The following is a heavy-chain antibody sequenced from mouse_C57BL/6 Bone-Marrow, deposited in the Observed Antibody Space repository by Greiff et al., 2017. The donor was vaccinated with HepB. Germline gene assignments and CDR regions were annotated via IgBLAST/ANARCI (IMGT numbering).Heavy chain of an antibody. J-gene: IGHJ3*01. CDR3: AKNSYYSNYAWFAY. CDR1: GFSLTSYG. V-gene: IGHV2-5*01. CDR2: IWRGGST. Sequence: QLQQSGPGLVQPSQSLSITCTVSGFSLTSYGVHWVRQSPGKGLEWLGVIWRGGSTDYNAAFMSRLSITKDNSKSQVFFKMNSLQADDTAIYYCAKNSYYSNYAWFAYWGQGTLVTVSA. D-gene: IGHD2-5*01.